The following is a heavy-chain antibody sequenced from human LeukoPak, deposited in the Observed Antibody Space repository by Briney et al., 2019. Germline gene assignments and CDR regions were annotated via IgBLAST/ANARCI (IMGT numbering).Heavy chain of an antibody. J-gene: IGHJ4*02. D-gene: IGHD3-10*01. CDR3: ARDRDLWFGELLSPLFDY. CDR2: INPSGGST. V-gene: IGHV1-46*01. Sequence: EASVKVSCKASGYTFTSYYMHWVRQAPGQGLEWMGIINPSGGSTSYAQKFQGRVTMTRDTSTSTVYMELSSLRSDDTAVYYCARDRDLWFGELLSPLFDYWGQGTLVTVSS. CDR1: GYTFTSYY.